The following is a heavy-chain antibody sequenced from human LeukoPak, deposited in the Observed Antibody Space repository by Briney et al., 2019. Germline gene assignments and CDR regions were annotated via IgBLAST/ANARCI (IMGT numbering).Heavy chain of an antibody. CDR2: ISYDGSNK. V-gene: IGHV3-30*03. J-gene: IGHJ4*02. D-gene: IGHD4-17*01. CDR3: ASNPYGDYVPGD. Sequence: GGSLRLSCAASGFTFSSYGMHWVRRAPGQGLEWVAVISYDGSNKYYADSVKGRFTISRDNSKNTLYLQMNSLRAEDTAVYYCASNPYGDYVPGDWGQGTLVTVSS. CDR1: GFTFSSYG.